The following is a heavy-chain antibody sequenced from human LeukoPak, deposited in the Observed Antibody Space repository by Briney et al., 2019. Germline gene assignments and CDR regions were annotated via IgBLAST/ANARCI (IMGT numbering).Heavy chain of an antibody. Sequence: SVKVSCKASGGTFSSYAISWVRQAPGQGLEWMGGIIPIFGTANYAQKFQGRVTITADESTSTAYMELSRLRSEDTAVYYCAREDRLIGYYDSSGYPLWGQGTLVTVSS. J-gene: IGHJ4*02. CDR1: GGTFSSYA. CDR2: IIPIFGTA. D-gene: IGHD3-22*01. CDR3: AREDRLIGYYDSSGYPL. V-gene: IGHV1-69*13.